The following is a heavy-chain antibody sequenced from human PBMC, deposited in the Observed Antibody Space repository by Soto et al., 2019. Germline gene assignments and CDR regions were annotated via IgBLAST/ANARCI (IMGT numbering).Heavy chain of an antibody. CDR3: ARGSDVVLVPAAMPGRRGRYYYGMDV. CDR1: GYTFTSYD. D-gene: IGHD2-2*01. V-gene: IGHV1-8*02. Sequence: ASVKVSCTASGYTFTSYDINWVRQATGQGLEWMGWMNPNSGNTGYAQKFQGRVTMTRNTSISTAYMELSSLRSEDTAVYYCARGSDVVLVPAAMPGRRGRYYYGMDVWGQGTTVTVSS. CDR2: MNPNSGNT. J-gene: IGHJ6*02.